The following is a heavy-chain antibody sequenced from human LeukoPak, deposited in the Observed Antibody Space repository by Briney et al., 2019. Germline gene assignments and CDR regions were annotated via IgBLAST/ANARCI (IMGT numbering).Heavy chain of an antibody. J-gene: IGHJ5*02. D-gene: IGHD1-7*01. V-gene: IGHV1-69*04. CDR2: IIPILGIA. CDR1: GGTFSSYA. CDR3: ARGTTNWFDP. Sequence: SVKVSFKASGGTFSSYAISWVRQAPGQGLEWMGRIIPILGIANYAQKFQGRVTITADKSTSTAYMELSSLRSEDTAVYYCARGTTNWFDPWGQGTLVTVSS.